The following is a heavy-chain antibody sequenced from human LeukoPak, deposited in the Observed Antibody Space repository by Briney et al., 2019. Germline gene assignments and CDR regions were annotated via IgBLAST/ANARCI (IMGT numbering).Heavy chain of an antibody. Sequence: SETLSLTCTVSGGSVSSGSYYWSWIRQPPGKGLEWIGYIYYSGSTNYNPSLKSRVTISVDTSKNQFSLKLSSVTAAGTAVYYCARLWDSAFDIWGQGTMVTVSS. D-gene: IGHD1-26*01. CDR3: ARLWDSAFDI. V-gene: IGHV4-61*01. CDR2: IYYSGST. J-gene: IGHJ3*02. CDR1: GGSVSSGSYY.